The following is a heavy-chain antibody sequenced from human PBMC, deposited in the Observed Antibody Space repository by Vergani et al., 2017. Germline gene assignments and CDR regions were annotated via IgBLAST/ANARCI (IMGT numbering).Heavy chain of an antibody. D-gene: IGHD3-10*01. J-gene: IGHJ3*01. Sequence: QVQLQESGPGLVKPSQPLSLTCTVSGDSISSGTYYYSWIRQPAGKGLEWIGHIYTSGSTNYNPSLKSRVTMSVDTSKNQFSLKLSSVTAADTGMYYCARPVGPSAIADGYHVWGQGTMVTVS. V-gene: IGHV4-61*02. CDR1: GDSISSGTYY. CDR3: ARPVGPSAIADGYHV. CDR2: IYTSGST.